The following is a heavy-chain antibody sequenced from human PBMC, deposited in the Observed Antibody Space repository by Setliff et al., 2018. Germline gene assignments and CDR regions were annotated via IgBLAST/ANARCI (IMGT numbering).Heavy chain of an antibody. CDR3: ARRPLYHYDFWSNWFDP. D-gene: IGHD3-3*01. CDR2: INHSGST. CDR1: GGSFSGYY. J-gene: IGHJ5*02. Sequence: SETLSLTCAVYGGSFSGYYWSWIRQPPGKGLEWIGEINHSGSTNYNPSLKSRVTISVDTSKNQFSLKLTSVTAADTAVYYCARRPLYHYDFWSNWFDPWGQGTLVTVSS. V-gene: IGHV4-34*01.